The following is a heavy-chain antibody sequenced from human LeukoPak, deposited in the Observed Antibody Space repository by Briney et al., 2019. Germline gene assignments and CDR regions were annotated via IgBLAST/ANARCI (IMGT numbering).Heavy chain of an antibody. Sequence: PSETLSLTCTVSGDSISTYYWTWIRQPPGKGLEWIGYIYYSGSANYNPSLKSRVTISVDTSKNQFSLKLSSVTAADTAVYFCARGFRGDNFDYWGQGTLVTVSS. CDR1: GDSISTYY. D-gene: IGHD7-27*01. CDR2: IYYSGSA. CDR3: ARGFRGDNFDY. V-gene: IGHV4-59*08. J-gene: IGHJ4*02.